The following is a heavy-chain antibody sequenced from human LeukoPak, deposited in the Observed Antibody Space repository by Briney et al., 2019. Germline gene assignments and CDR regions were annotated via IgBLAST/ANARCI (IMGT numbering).Heavy chain of an antibody. CDR1: GGPFSGHY. D-gene: IGHD3-10*01. CDR2: INHRGST. Sequence: SETLSLTCAVYGGPFSGHYGSWIRQPPGKGLEWIGEINHRGSTNYHPSLKSRVTISGDTSKNQFSLKLSSVTAADTAVYYCVGYYYGSGSYHNYPNFDYWGQGTLVTVSS. J-gene: IGHJ4*02. CDR3: VGYYYGSGSYHNYPNFDY. V-gene: IGHV4-34*01.